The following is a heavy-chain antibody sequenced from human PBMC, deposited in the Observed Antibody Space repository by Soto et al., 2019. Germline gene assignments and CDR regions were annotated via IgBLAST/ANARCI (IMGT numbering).Heavy chain of an antibody. J-gene: IGHJ5*02. CDR1: GYTFTNYG. V-gene: IGHV1-18*01. CDR3: ARRSYDFWNWFDP. Sequence: QVQLVQSGAEVKKPGASVKVSCKASGYTFTNYGISWVRQAPGKGLEWMGWITAYNGNTKYAQNLQGRVTMTTDRSTSTAYMELRSLRSDDTAVYYCARRSYDFWNWFDPWGQGTLVTVSS. CDR2: ITAYNGNT. D-gene: IGHD3-3*01.